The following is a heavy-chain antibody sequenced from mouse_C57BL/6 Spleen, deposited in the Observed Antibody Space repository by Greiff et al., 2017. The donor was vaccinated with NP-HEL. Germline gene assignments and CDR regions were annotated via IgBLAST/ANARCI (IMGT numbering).Heavy chain of an antibody. J-gene: IGHJ1*03. D-gene: IGHD1-1*01. CDR1: GYTFTSYW. CDR3: ARRGYYGSSYGWYFDV. V-gene: IGHV1-50*01. Sequence: QVQLKQPGAELVKPGASVKLSCKASGYTFTSYWMQWVKQRPGQGLEWIGEIDPSDSYTNYNQKFKGKATLTVDTSSSTAYMQLSSLTSEDSAVYYCARRGYYGSSYGWYFDVWGTGTTVTVSS. CDR2: IDPSDSYT.